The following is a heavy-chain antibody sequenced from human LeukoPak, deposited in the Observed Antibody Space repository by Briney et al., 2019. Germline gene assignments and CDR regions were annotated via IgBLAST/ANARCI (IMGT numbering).Heavy chain of an antibody. CDR2: ISYDGSNK. V-gene: IGHV3-30*18. Sequence: GRSLRLSCAASGFTFSSYGMHWVRQAPGKGLEWVAVISYDGSNKYYADSVKGRFTISRDNSKNTLYLQMNSLRAEDTAVYYCAKDVLSYGSDFYYYYGMDVWGQGTTVTVSS. D-gene: IGHD3-10*01. CDR1: GFTFSSYG. CDR3: AKDVLSYGSDFYYYYGMDV. J-gene: IGHJ6*02.